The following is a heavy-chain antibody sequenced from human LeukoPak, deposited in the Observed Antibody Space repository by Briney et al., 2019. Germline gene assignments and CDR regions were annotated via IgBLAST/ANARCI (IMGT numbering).Heavy chain of an antibody. CDR2: INQDGSTK. Sequence: GGSLRLSCAASGFTFSTYWLSWVRQAPGKGLESVANINQDGSTKYYVDSVKGRFTISRDNAKNSLYLQMNSLRAEDTAMFYCARFYSYDSGSYGRYFDYWGQGTLVTVSS. V-gene: IGHV3-7*03. CDR1: GFTFSTYW. D-gene: IGHD3-10*01. CDR3: ARFYSYDSGSYGRYFDY. J-gene: IGHJ4*02.